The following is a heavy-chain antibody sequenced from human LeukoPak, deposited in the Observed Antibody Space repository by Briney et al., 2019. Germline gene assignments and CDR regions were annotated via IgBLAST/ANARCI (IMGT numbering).Heavy chain of an antibody. J-gene: IGHJ6*03. D-gene: IGHD3-3*01. Sequence: SETLSLTCTVSGGSISSSSYYGGWIRQPPGKGREWIGSSYYSGSTYYNPSRKSRVTRSVDTSKNQFSINLSSVTAADTAVYYCARHIDFWSGYGDYMDVWGKGTTVTVSS. CDR2: SYYSGST. V-gene: IGHV4-39*01. CDR1: GGSISSSSYY. CDR3: ARHIDFWSGYGDYMDV.